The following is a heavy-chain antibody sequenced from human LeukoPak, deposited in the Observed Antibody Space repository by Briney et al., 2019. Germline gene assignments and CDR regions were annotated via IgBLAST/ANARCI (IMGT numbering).Heavy chain of an antibody. CDR3: ARGATVTTPFDY. J-gene: IGHJ4*02. CDR1: GGSISSGSYY. CDR2: IYTSGST. V-gene: IGHV4-61*02. D-gene: IGHD4-17*01. Sequence: SETLSLTCTVSGGSISSGSYYWSWIRQPAGTGLEWIGRIYTSGSTNYNPSLKSRVTISVDTSKNQFSLKLSSVTAADTAVYYCARGATVTTPFDYRGQGTLVTVSS.